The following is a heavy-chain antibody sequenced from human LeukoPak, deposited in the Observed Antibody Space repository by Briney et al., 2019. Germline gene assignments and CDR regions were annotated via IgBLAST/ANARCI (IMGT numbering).Heavy chain of an antibody. CDR3: ASSTSDPLGSAFDI. J-gene: IGHJ3*02. CDR2: INPNSGGT. V-gene: IGHV1-2*02. CDR1: GYTFTGYY. Sequence: ASVKVSCKASGYTFTGYYMHWVRQAPGQGLEWMGWINPNSGGTNHAQKFQGRVTMTRDTSISTAYMELSRLRSDDTAVYYCASSTSDPLGSAFDIWGQGTMVTVSS. D-gene: IGHD5/OR15-5a*01.